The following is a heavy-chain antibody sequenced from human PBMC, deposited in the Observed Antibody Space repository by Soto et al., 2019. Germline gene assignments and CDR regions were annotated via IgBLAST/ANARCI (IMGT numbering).Heavy chain of an antibody. CDR1: GGSISSSSYY. CDR3: ARRLSGYCSSTSCYDYYYGMDV. D-gene: IGHD2-2*01. V-gene: IGHV4-39*01. CDR2: IYYSGST. Sequence: QLQLQESGPGLVKPSETLSLTCTVSGGSISSSSYYWGWLRQPPGKGLEWIGSIYYSGSTYYNPSLKSLVTISVDTSKNQFSLKLSSVTAADTAVYYCARRLSGYCSSTSCYDYYYGMDVWGQGTTVTVSS. J-gene: IGHJ6*02.